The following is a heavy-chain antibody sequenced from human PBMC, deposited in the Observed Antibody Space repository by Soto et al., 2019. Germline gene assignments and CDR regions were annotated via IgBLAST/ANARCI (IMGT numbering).Heavy chain of an antibody. CDR1: GYTFTSYG. Sequence: EASVKVSCKASGYTFTSYGISWVRQAPGQGLEWMGWISAYNGNTNYAQKLQGRVTMTTDTSTSTAYMELRSLRSDDTAVYYCARDEPGFYDSSEYFDYWGQGTLVTVSS. CDR3: ARDEPGFYDSSEYFDY. CDR2: ISAYNGNT. D-gene: IGHD3-22*01. J-gene: IGHJ4*02. V-gene: IGHV1-18*04.